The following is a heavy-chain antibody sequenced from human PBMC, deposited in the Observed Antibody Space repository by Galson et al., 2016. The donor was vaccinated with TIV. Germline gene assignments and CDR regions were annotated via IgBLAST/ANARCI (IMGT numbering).Heavy chain of an antibody. Sequence: CAISGDSVSSDSTAWNWVRQSPSRGLEWLGRTYYRSRWYYDYKVSVKSRITINPDTSKNQFSLQLNSVTPEDTAVYYCTRAAGKSGASCYATCETFDIWGQGTLLTVSS. V-gene: IGHV6-1*01. J-gene: IGHJ4*02. CDR2: TYYRSRWYY. CDR3: TRAAGKSGASCYATCETFDI. D-gene: IGHD2-2*01. CDR1: GDSVSSDSTA.